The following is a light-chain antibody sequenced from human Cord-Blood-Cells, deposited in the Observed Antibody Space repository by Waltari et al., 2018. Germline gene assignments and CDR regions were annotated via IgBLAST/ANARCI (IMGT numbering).Light chain of an antibody. Sequence: QSALTQPASVSGSPGPSITISCTGTSSHVGGYNYVSWYQQHPGKAPKLMIYDVSKRPSGVSNRFSGSKSGNTASLTISGLQAEDEADYYCSSYTSSSTFVVFGGGTKLTVL. CDR2: DVS. V-gene: IGLV2-14*01. J-gene: IGLJ2*01. CDR3: SSYTSSSTFVV. CDR1: SSHVGGYNY.